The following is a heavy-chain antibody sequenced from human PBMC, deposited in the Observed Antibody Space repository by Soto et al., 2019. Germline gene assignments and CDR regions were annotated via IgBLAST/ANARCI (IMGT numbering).Heavy chain of an antibody. Sequence: PGGSLRLSCAASGFTFSDYYMSWVRQAPGKGLEWVSHISDSGTTIYNTDFVKGRFTISRDNAKNSLYLQMNSLRAEDTAVYYCARGGVRSYGMDVWGQGTTVTVPS. CDR3: ARGGVRSYGMDV. CDR1: GFTFSDYY. V-gene: IGHV3-11*01. D-gene: IGHD1-26*01. J-gene: IGHJ6*02. CDR2: ISDSGTTI.